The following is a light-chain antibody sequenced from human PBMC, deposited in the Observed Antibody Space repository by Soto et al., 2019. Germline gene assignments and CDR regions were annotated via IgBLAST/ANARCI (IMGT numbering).Light chain of an antibody. J-gene: IGKJ4*01. CDR1: QSVNNDY. CDR3: QQYGTSPLT. CDR2: GAS. V-gene: IGKV3-20*01. Sequence: ETVLTQSPGTLSLSPGERATLSCRATQSVNNDYLAWYQQRPGLAPRLLIFGASGRATGIPDRFSGSGSGTDFTLTINRMEPEDFAIYYRQQYGTSPLTFGGGTKVDXK.